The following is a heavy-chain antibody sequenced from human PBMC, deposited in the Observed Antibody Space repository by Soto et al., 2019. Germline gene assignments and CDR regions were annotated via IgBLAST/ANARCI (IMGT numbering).Heavy chain of an antibody. V-gene: IGHV3-23*01. Sequence: PGGSLRLSCAASGFTFISYAISWVRLAPGKGLEWVSTITGSGSGYNTFYTDSVKGRFSISRDNSKNTLYLQMNSLRAEDTAVYYCAKGGDYEIGPFDYWGQGTLVTVSS. J-gene: IGHJ4*02. CDR3: AKGGDYEIGPFDY. D-gene: IGHD4-17*01. CDR1: GFTFISYA. CDR2: ITGSGSGYNT.